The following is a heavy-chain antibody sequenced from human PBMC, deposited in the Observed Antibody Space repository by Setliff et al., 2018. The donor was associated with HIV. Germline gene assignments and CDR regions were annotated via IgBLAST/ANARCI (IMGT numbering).Heavy chain of an antibody. J-gene: IGHJ4*02. CDR2: INHSGNT. CDR3: ARGLGRGSGTYYNPPGY. Sequence: SETLSLTCAFNGGSFSGYYWMWIRQSPGEGPEWIGEINHSGNTNYNPSLKSRVTMSGDTSKNQFSLNLTSVTAADTAVYFCARGLGRGSGTYYNPPGYWGPGTLVTVSS. D-gene: IGHD3-10*01. V-gene: IGHV4-34*01. CDR1: GGSFSGYY.